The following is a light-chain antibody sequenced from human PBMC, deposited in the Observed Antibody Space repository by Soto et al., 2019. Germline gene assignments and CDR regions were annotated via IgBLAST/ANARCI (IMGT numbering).Light chain of an antibody. CDR2: KVS. V-gene: IGKV2-30*01. CDR3: MQGTHWPPIT. Sequence: DVVMTQSPLSLPVTLGQPASISCRSSQSLVFSDGNTYLHWFQQRPGQSPRRLIYKVSNRDSGVPDRFSGSGSGTDFTLEISRVEAEDVGVYYCMQGTHWPPITFGQGTRLEIK. CDR1: QSLVFSDGNTY. J-gene: IGKJ5*01.